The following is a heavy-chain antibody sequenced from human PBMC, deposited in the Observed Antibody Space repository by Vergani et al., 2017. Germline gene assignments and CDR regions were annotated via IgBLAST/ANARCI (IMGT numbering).Heavy chain of an antibody. J-gene: IGHJ4*02. CDR1: GYTFTSYG. CDR3: ARDVEPTMVRGVIGDY. V-gene: IGHV1-18*01. Sequence: QVQLVQSGAEVKKPGASVKVSCKASGYTFTSYGISWVRQAPGQGLECMGWISAYNGNTKYAQKQQGRVTITTDTSTSTAYMQRSSLRSDDTAVYYCARDVEPTMVRGVIGDYWSQGSLVTVSS. CDR2: ISAYNGNT. D-gene: IGHD3-10*01.